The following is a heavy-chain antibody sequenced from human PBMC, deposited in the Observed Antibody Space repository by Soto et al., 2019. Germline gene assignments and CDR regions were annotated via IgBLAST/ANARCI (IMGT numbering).Heavy chain of an antibody. CDR3: ARVGGRLHTFDY. CDR2: SYHSGST. J-gene: IGHJ4*02. CDR1: GXSLSSGEY. Sequence: XTLSLPCAVSGXSLSSGEYWGWILQHPGKWLEWIWSSYHSGSTYYNPSLKSRVTISVDTSNNQFSLKTSSVTAADTAVYYCARVGGRLHTFDYWGQGTLVTVSS. V-gene: IGHV4-38-2*01. D-gene: IGHD1-26*01.